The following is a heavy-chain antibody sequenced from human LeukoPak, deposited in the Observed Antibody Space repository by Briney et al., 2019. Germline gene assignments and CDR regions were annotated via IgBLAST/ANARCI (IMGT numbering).Heavy chain of an antibody. Sequence: PGGSLRLSCAASGFTFSSYAMTWVRQAPGKGLEWVSYISGTGDNVYYADSVKGRFTIPRDNSKNTLYLQMNSLRAEDTAVYYCARRYYDASGYYSLDHWGQGTLVTVSS. CDR1: GFTFSSYA. J-gene: IGHJ4*02. V-gene: IGHV3-23*01. D-gene: IGHD3-22*01. CDR3: ARRYYDASGYYSLDH. CDR2: ISGTGDNV.